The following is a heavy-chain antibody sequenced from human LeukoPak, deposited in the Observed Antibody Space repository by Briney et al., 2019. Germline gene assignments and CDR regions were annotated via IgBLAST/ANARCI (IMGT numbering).Heavy chain of an antibody. J-gene: IGHJ2*01. CDR2: MSSDSSFI. V-gene: IGHV3-21*05. D-gene: IGHD1-26*01. Sequence: GGSLRLSCVASGFTFRSYAMNWVRQAPGKGLEWVSYMSSDSSFINYADSVKGRFTISRDNAKNSLYLQMNSLRAEDTALYYCAKDSMSGSYYWYFDLWGRGTLVTVSS. CDR3: AKDSMSGSYYWYFDL. CDR1: GFTFRSYA.